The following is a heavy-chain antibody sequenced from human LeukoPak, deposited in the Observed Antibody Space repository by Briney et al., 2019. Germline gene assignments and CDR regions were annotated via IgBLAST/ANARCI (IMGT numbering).Heavy chain of an antibody. J-gene: IGHJ4*02. CDR3: ARLYCSSTSCPFDY. CDR2: ISYTGST. V-gene: IGHV4-59*08. CDR1: GGSISTYY. D-gene: IGHD2-2*01. Sequence: KASETLSLTCTVSGGSISTYYWSWIRQPPGKGLEWIGYISYTGSTNYNPSLKSRVTISVDTSKNQFSLKLSSVTAADTAVYYCARLYCSSTSCPFDYWGQGTLVTVSS.